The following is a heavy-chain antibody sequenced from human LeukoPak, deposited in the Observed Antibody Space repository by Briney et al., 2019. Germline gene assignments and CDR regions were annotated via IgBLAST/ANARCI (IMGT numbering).Heavy chain of an antibody. D-gene: IGHD3-10*01. CDR1: GFTFSSYW. CDR2: IKQDGSEK. V-gene: IGHV3-7*01. J-gene: IGHJ5*02. CDR3: ARVEGLDYYGSGIPYH. Sequence: SGGSLRLSCAASGFTFSSYWMSWVRQAPGKGLEWAANIKQDGSEKYYVDSVKGRFTISRDNAKNSLYLQMNSLRAEDTAVYYCARVEGLDYYGSGIPYHWGQGTLVTVSS.